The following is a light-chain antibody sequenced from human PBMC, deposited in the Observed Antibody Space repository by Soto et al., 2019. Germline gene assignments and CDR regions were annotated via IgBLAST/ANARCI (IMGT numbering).Light chain of an antibody. CDR3: QQYHDSPMNT. CDR1: QRVRSTF. Sequence: VLPQSPDTLSLSPGDRATLSCRASQRVRSTFLAWYQQKPGQAPRLLIYGASNRAAGIPGRCSGSASGTEFTLTIGRLEPDDSAVYYCQQYHDSPMNTFGQGTKLQIK. J-gene: IGKJ2*01. CDR2: GAS. V-gene: IGKV3-20*01.